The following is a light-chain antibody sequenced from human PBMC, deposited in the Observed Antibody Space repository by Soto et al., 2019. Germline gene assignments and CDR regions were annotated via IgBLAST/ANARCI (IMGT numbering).Light chain of an antibody. J-gene: IGLJ3*02. CDR2: STN. Sequence: QAVVTQEPSFSVSPGRTVTLTCGLSSGSVSTSYYPSWYQQTPGQAPRTLIYSTNTRSSGVPDRFSGSILGNKAALTITGAQADDESDYYCVLYMGSGILMFGGGTKLTVL. CDR3: VLYMGSGILM. V-gene: IGLV8-61*01. CDR1: SGSVSTSYY.